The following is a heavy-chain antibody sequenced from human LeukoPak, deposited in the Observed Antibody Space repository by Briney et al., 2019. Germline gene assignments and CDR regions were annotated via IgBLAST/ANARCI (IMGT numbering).Heavy chain of an antibody. J-gene: IGHJ4*02. D-gene: IGHD3-10*01. CDR3: ARAAGHYFDY. CDR1: GFNFKSYS. Sequence: SGGSLRLSCAASGFNFKSYSMNWVRQAPGKGLVWVSFISSTSSDLLYADSVKGRFTVSRDNGKNSLYLQMNSLRAEDTAAYYCARAAGHYFDYWGQGSLVTVSS. CDR2: ISSTSSDL. V-gene: IGHV3-21*06.